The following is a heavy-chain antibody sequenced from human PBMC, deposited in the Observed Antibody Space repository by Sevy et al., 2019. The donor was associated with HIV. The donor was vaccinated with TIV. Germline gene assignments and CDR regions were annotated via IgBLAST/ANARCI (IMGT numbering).Heavy chain of an antibody. J-gene: IGHJ4*02. V-gene: IGHV3-30*03. CDR3: XXXXXXXXXXXXPGNFDS. Sequence: GGSLRLSCAASGFTFGSYGMHWVRQAPGKGLEWVAVISYDGTIKSYADSVRGRFSISRDNADSTLYLLMDSLRAEDXXXXXXXXXXXXXXXXXXPGNFDSWGQGTLVTVSS. CDR2: ISYDGTIK. D-gene: IGHD1-26*01. CDR1: GFTFGSYG.